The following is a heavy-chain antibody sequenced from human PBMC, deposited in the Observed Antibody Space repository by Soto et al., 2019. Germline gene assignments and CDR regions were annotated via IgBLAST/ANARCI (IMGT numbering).Heavy chain of an antibody. J-gene: IGHJ4*02. CDR2: IYYSGTT. CDR1: GGSISSGGYY. V-gene: IGHV4-31*03. Sequence: QVQLQESGPGLVKPSQTLSLTCTVSGGSISSGGYYLSWLRQHPGRGLEWIGNIYYSGTTYYNPSLKSRASISVDTYKHQFSLRLSSVTAADTAVYYCARDVGSYSSGWPDFDYWGQGTLVTVSS. D-gene: IGHD6-19*01. CDR3: ARDVGSYSSGWPDFDY.